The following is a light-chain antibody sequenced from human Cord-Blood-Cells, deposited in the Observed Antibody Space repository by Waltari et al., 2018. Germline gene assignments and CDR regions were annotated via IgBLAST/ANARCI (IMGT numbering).Light chain of an antibody. CDR1: SSDVGGYNY. CDR2: EVS. CDR3: SSYAGSNYV. V-gene: IGLV2-8*01. J-gene: IGLJ1*01. Sequence: QSALTQPPSASGSPGQSVTISCTGTSSDVGGYNYVSWYQQHPGKAPKLMIYEVSKRPSGVPDRFSGSKSVNTASLTVSGLQAEDEADYYCSSYAGSNYVFGTGTKVTVL.